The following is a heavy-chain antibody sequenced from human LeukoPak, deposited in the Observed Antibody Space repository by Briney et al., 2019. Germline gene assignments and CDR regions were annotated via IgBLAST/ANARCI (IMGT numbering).Heavy chain of an antibody. Sequence: GGSLRLSCAAPGFTFSSYEMNWVRQAPGKRLQCDSDISSSGTTIYYADSVKGRFTISRDNAKNSLYLPMNSLRAEDTAVYYCARKYCSTTSCLFDNWGQGTLVTVSS. J-gene: IGHJ4*02. CDR3: ARKYCSTTSCLFDN. CDR1: GFTFSSYE. V-gene: IGHV3-48*03. D-gene: IGHD2-2*01. CDR2: ISSSGTTI.